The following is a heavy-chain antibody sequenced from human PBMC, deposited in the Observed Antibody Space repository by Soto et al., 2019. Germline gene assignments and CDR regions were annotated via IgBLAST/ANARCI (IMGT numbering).Heavy chain of an antibody. D-gene: IGHD3-3*01. CDR1: EFTFSSYG. CDR3: AKDKGYDVLTFHGMDV. J-gene: IGHJ6*02. Sequence: GGSLRLSCEASEFTFSSYGMHWVRQAPGKGLEWVAVISYDGRQKHYGDSVKARFTISRDNSKNTLSLEMNSLRAEDTAIYYCAKDKGYDVLTFHGMDVWGQGTTVTVSS. CDR2: ISYDGRQK. V-gene: IGHV3-30*18.